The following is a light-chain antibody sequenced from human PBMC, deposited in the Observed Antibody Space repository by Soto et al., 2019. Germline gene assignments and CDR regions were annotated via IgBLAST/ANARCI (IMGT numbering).Light chain of an antibody. J-gene: IGKJ1*01. Sequence: DIQMTQSPSTLSASVGDRVTITCRASQSVSIWLAWDQQKPRKAPKLLIHKASSLESGVPSRFSGSGSGTEFTLTISSLQPDDFATYYCQQYNSWTFGQGTKVDI. CDR1: QSVSIW. V-gene: IGKV1-5*03. CDR2: KAS. CDR3: QQYNSWT.